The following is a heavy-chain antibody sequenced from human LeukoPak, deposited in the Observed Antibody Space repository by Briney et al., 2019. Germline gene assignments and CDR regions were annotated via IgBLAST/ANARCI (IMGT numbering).Heavy chain of an antibody. CDR3: ARPMTTVTTDAFDI. Sequence: GESLKISCKGSGFSFTSYWIGWVRQMPGKGLEWMGIIYPGDSDTRYSPSFQGQVTISADKSISTAYLQWSNLKASDTAMYYCARPMTTVTTDAFDIWGQGTMVTVSS. D-gene: IGHD4-17*01. J-gene: IGHJ3*02. V-gene: IGHV5-51*01. CDR1: GFSFTSYW. CDR2: IYPGDSDT.